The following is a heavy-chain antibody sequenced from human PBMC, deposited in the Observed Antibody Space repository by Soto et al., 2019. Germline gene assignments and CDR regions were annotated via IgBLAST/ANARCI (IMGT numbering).Heavy chain of an antibody. Sequence: ASVKVSCKASGDTFTTYDINWVRQATGHGLEWMGWINPNSGNIGYAQRFQGRVTMTRDTAIRTAYMEVSSLRPDDTAVYYCARGRASGSYYLLDYWGQGTLVTVSS. CDR3: ARGRASGSYYLLDY. D-gene: IGHD3-10*01. CDR2: INPNSGNI. J-gene: IGHJ4*02. CDR1: GDTFTTYD. V-gene: IGHV1-8*01.